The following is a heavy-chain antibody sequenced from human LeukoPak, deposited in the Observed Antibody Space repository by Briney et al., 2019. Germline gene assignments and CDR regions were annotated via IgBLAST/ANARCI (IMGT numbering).Heavy chain of an antibody. V-gene: IGHV3-30*04. Sequence: GGSLRLSCAASGFTFSSYAMHWVRQAPGKGLEWVAVISYDGSNKYYADSVKGRFTISRDDAKNSLYLQMNSLRAEDTGVYYCARGGSQVPYYFDYWGQGTLVTVSS. CDR2: ISYDGSNK. CDR1: GFTFSSYA. D-gene: IGHD1-26*01. J-gene: IGHJ4*02. CDR3: ARGGSQVPYYFDY.